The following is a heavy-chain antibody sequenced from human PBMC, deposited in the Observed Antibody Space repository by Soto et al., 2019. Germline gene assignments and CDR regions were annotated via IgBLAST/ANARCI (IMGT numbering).Heavy chain of an antibody. CDR2: ISAYNGNT. CDR1: GYTFTSYG. D-gene: IGHD3-22*01. V-gene: IGHV1-18*01. J-gene: IGHJ4*02. CDR3: ARDFFHSSGYYYVPAPGY. Sequence: ASVKVSCKASGYTFTSYGISWVRQAPGQGLEWMGWISAYNGNTNYAQKLQGRVTMTTDTSTSTAYMELRSLGSDDTAVYYCARDFFHSSGYYYVPAPGYWGQGTLVTVSS.